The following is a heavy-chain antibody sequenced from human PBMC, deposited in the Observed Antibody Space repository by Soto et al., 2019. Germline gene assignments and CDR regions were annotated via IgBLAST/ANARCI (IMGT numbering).Heavy chain of an antibody. V-gene: IGHV5-10-1*01. CDR1: GYSFTSYW. Sequence: GESLKVSWKGSGYSFTSYWISWVRQMPGKGLEWMGRIDPSDSYTNYSPSFQGHVTISADKSISTAYLQWSSLKASDTAMYYCARDNSSSAKNYYYFYGGDVWGQ. CDR2: IDPSDSYT. D-gene: IGHD6-6*01. CDR3: ARDNSSSAKNYYYFYGGDV. J-gene: IGHJ6*02.